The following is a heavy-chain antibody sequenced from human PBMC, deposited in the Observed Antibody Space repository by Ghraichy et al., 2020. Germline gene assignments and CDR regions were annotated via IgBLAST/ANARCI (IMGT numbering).Heavy chain of an antibody. CDR2: ISSSSSYI. J-gene: IGHJ4*02. CDR1: GFTFSSYS. V-gene: IGHV3-21*01. D-gene: IGHD3-3*01. Sequence: GGSLRLSCAASGFTFSSYSMNWVRQAPGKGLEWVSSISSSSSYIYYADSVKGRFTISRDNAKNSLYLQMNSLRAEDTAVYYCARGIREQYYDFWSGSRYYFDYWGQGTLVTVSS. CDR3: ARGIREQYYDFWSGSRYYFDY.